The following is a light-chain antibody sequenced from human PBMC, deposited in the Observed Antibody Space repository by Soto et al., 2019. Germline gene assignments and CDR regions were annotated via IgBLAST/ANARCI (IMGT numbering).Light chain of an antibody. CDR1: QSVSSN. CDR2: DVS. V-gene: IGKV3D-15*02. CDR3: QLYVSSPMYT. J-gene: IGKJ2*01. Sequence: EIVMTQSPATLSVSPGERATLSCRASQSVSSNFAWYQQRPAQAPRLLIYDVSTRATGVPTRFSGSGSGTEFTLTISSLQSEDFAVYYCQLYVSSPMYTFGQGTKLEIK.